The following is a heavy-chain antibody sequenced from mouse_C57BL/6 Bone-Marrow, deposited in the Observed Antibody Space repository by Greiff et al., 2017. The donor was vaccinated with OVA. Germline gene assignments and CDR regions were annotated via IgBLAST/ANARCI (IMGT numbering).Heavy chain of an antibody. Sequence: QVQLQQPGAELVMPGASVKLSCKASGYTFTSYWMHWVKQRPGQGLEWIGEIDPSDSYTNYNQKFKGKSTLTVDKSSSTAYMQLSSLTSEDSAVYYCALHDGYYDVRPWFAYWGQGTLVTVSA. J-gene: IGHJ3*01. CDR3: ALHDGYYDVRPWFAY. CDR2: IDPSDSYT. D-gene: IGHD2-3*01. CDR1: GYTFTSYW. V-gene: IGHV1-69*01.